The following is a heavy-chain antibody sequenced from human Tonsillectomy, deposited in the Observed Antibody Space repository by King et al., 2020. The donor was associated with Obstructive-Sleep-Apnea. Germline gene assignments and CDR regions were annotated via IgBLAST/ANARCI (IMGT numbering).Heavy chain of an antibody. CDR2: IPYDGSNT. V-gene: IGHV3-30*18. CDR1: GFTFSSYG. D-gene: IGHD2-21*01. J-gene: IGHJ4*02. Sequence: VQLVESGGGVVQPGRSLRLSCTASGFTFSSYGMHWVRQAPGKGLEWVSIIPYDGSNTYYADSVNGRLAISRDNSKNTLYLQFNSLGPEDPAVYYCAKDNVGGDSYYVPLYYFDFWGQGTLVTVSS. CDR3: AKDNVGGDSYYVPLYYFDF.